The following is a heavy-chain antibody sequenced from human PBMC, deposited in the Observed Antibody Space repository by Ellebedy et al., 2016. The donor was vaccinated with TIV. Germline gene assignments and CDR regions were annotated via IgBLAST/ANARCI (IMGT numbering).Heavy chain of an antibody. V-gene: IGHV4-34*01. CDR2: INHSGST. J-gene: IGHJ6*02. CDR1: GGSFSGYY. D-gene: IGHD3-3*01. Sequence: SETLSLXXAVYGGSFSGYYWSWIRQPPGKGLEWIGEINHSGSTNYNPSLKSRVTISVDTSKNQFSLKLSSVTAADTAVYYCARGRRDTLSFGVVYYYYYGMDVWGQGTTVTVSS. CDR3: ARGRRDTLSFGVVYYYYYGMDV.